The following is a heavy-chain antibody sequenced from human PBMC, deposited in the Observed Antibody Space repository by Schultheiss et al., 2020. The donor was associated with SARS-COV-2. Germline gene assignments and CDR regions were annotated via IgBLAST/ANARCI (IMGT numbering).Heavy chain of an antibody. D-gene: IGHD1-1*01. CDR1: GFTFDTFA. Sequence: AGSLRLSCAASGFTFDTFAMSWVRQAPGKGLEWVSTISASSAGTYYADSVKGRFTISRDNSKKILYLQMNSLRAEDTAVYYCARAWRAAFDIWGQGTMVTVSS. CDR3: ARAWRAAFDI. J-gene: IGHJ3*02. V-gene: IGHV3-23*01. CDR2: ISASSAGT.